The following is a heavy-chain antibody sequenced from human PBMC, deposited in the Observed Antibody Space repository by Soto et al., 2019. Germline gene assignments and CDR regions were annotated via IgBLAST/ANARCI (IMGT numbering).Heavy chain of an antibody. D-gene: IGHD2-2*01. Sequence: QVQLVESGGGVVQPGRSLRLSCAASGFTFSSYGMHWVRQAPGKGLEWVAVIWYDGSNKYYADSVKGRFTISRDNSKNTLYLQMNSLRAEDTAVYYCARDAYCSSTSCGSHFDYRGQGTLVTVSS. J-gene: IGHJ4*02. CDR3: ARDAYCSSTSCGSHFDY. CDR2: IWYDGSNK. V-gene: IGHV3-33*01. CDR1: GFTFSSYG.